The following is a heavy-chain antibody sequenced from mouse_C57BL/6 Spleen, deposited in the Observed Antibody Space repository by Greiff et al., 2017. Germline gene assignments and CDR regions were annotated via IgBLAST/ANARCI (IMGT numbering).Heavy chain of an antibody. CDR2: IDPTSGGT. J-gene: IGHJ3*01. CDR1: GYTFTSYW. V-gene: IGHV1-72*01. Sequence: QVQLQQPGPELVKPGASVKMSCKASGYTFTSYWMHWVKQRPGRGLEWIGRIDPTSGGTKYNEKFKSKATLTVDTPSSPAYMQLTRLTSEYSAVYYCARYGIIDYYGSSPSWCAYWGQGTLVTVSA. D-gene: IGHD1-1*01. CDR3: ARYGIIDYYGSSPSWCAY.